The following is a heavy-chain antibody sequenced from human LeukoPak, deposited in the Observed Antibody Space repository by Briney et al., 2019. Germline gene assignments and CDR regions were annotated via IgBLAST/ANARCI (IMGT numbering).Heavy chain of an antibody. CDR2: IIPIFGTA. Sequence: SVKVSCKASGGTFSSYAISWVRQAPGQGLEWMGGIIPIFGTANYAQKSQGRVTITTDGSTSTAYMELSSLRSEDTAVYYCARDGVTTTKHAFDIWGQGTMVTVSS. V-gene: IGHV1-69*05. D-gene: IGHD4-17*01. J-gene: IGHJ3*02. CDR1: GGTFSSYA. CDR3: ARDGVTTTKHAFDI.